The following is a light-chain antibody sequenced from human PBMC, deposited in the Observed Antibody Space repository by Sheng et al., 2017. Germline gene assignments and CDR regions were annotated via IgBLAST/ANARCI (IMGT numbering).Light chain of an antibody. V-gene: IGKV3-11*01. J-gene: IGKJ2*03. Sequence: EIVLTQSPATLSLSPGERATLSCRTSQSVNSRYLAWYQQKPGQAPRLLIYDTSNRATGIPTRFSGSGSGTDFALTIISLEPEDFAVYYCQHRSNWPLYSFGQGTKLEIK. CDR1: QSVNSRY. CDR2: DTS. CDR3: QHRSNWPLYS.